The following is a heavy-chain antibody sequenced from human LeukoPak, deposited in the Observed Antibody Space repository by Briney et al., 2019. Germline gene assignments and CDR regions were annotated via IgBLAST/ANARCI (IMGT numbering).Heavy chain of an antibody. CDR2: THRSGGT. D-gene: IGHD2-15*01. CDR3: ARDVLVVVGGSRIGDNWFDP. Sequence: PSETLSLTCTVYGGPFGDDYWSWIRQPPGKGLEWIGETHRSGGTNYNPSLRSRVTISIDTSTNQYSLRLFSVTAADTAVYYCARDVLVVVGGSRIGDNWFDPWGHGTLVTVSS. J-gene: IGHJ5*02. CDR1: GGPFGDDY. V-gene: IGHV4-34*01.